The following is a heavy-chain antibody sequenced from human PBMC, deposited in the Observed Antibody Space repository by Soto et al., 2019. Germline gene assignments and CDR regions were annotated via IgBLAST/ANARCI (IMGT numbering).Heavy chain of an antibody. J-gene: IGHJ4*02. D-gene: IGHD2-15*01. CDR1: GFSLSTSGVG. Sequence: QITLKESGPTLVKPTQTLTLTCTFSGFSLSTSGVGVGWIRQPPGKALEWLGIIYWDDDKRYSPSLKNRLTTIHHTPKNQVVLTMTNMDPADTATYSRAHRVFPGGLPQEDYFDFWGQGTLVTVSS. CDR3: AHRVFPGGLPQEDYFDF. CDR2: IYWDDDK. V-gene: IGHV2-5*02.